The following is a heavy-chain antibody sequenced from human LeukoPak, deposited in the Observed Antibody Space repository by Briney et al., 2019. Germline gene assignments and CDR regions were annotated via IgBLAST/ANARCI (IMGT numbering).Heavy chain of an antibody. CDR1: GGSFSGYY. D-gene: IGHD2-2*01. J-gene: IGHJ3*02. CDR3: ARVVVVPAAIRSRSSSSKKGAFDI. Sequence: PSETLSLTCAVYGGSFSGYYWSWVRQPPGKGLEWIGEINHSGSTNYNPSLKSRVTISVDTSKNQFSLKLSSVTAADTAMYYCARVVVVPAAIRSRSSSSKKGAFDIWGQGTMVTVSS. V-gene: IGHV4-34*01. CDR2: INHSGST.